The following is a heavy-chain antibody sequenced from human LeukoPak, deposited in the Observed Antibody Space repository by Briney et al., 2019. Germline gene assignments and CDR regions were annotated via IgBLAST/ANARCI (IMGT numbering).Heavy chain of an antibody. CDR1: GFTFDTYG. CDR2: ISSNSANT. J-gene: IGHJ4*02. V-gene: IGHV3-23*01. D-gene: IGHD2-21*02. CDR3: AKDGIGCGGDCYSDY. Sequence: GGSLRLSCAASGFTFDTYGMSWVRQAPGKGLEWVSAISSNSANTYYADSVKGRFTISRDNSKSTLYLQMNSLRAEDTAVYYCAKDGIGCGGDCYSDYWGQGTLVTVSS.